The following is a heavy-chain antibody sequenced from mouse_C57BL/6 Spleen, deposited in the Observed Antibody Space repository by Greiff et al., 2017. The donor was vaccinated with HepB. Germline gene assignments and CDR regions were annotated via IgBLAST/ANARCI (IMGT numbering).Heavy chain of an antibody. V-gene: IGHV1-54*01. Sequence: VQLQQSGAELVRPGTSVKVSCKASGYAFTNYLIEWVKQRPGQGLEWIGVINPGSGGPNYNEKFKGKATLTADKSSSTAYMQLSSLTSEDSAVYFCARPYYYGSSYDAMDYWGQGTSVTVSS. CDR1: GYAFTNYL. CDR2: INPGSGGP. CDR3: ARPYYYGSSYDAMDY. J-gene: IGHJ4*01. D-gene: IGHD1-1*01.